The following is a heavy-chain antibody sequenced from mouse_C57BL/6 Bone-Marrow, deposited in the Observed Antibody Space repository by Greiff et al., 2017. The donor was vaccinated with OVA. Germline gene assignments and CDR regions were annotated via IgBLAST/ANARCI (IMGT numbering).Heavy chain of an antibody. V-gene: IGHV3-1*01. J-gene: IGHJ2*01. CDR3: AREGYGNFDY. Sequence: EVQLQESGPGMVKPSQSLSLTCTVTGYSITSGYDWHWIRHFPGNKLEWMGYISYSGSTNYNPSLKSRISITHDTSKNHFFLKLNSVTTEDTATYYCAREGYGNFDYWGQGTTLTVSA. D-gene: IGHD2-1*01. CDR2: ISYSGST. CDR1: GYSITSGYD.